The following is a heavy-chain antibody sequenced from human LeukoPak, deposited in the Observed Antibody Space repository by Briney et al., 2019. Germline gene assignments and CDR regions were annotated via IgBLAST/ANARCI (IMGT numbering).Heavy chain of an antibody. V-gene: IGHV1-69*04. Sequence: SVKVSCKASGGTFSSYAISWVRQAPGQGLEWMGRIIPILGIANYAQKFQGRVTITADKSTSTAYVELSSLRSEDTAVYYCARDLGYSGRSLTYYWGQGTLVTVSS. D-gene: IGHD2-15*01. CDR1: GGTFSSYA. CDR2: IIPILGIA. J-gene: IGHJ4*02. CDR3: ARDLGYSGRSLTYY.